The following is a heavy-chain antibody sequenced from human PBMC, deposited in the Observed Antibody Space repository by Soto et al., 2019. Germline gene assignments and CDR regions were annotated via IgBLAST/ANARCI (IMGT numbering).Heavy chain of an antibody. CDR3: ARGGHGDNSWSFDY. Sequence: QVHLVQSGAEVKKPGSSLKVSCTASGGTFRSYAVSWVRQAPGQGLEWVGGFIPLFGSTNYALDFQGRLTMSADESRPTVYMELSSLRSEDTAVYFCARGGHGDNSWSFDYWGQGTLVTVSS. J-gene: IGHJ4*02. D-gene: IGHD1-1*01. V-gene: IGHV1-69*01. CDR2: FIPLFGST. CDR1: GGTFRSYA.